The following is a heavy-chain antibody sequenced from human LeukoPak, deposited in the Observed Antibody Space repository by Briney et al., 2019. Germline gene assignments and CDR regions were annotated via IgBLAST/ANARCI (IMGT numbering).Heavy chain of an antibody. D-gene: IGHD4-17*01. CDR2: IKSKTDGGTT. Sequence: KPGGSLRLSCAASGFTFSNAWMSWVRQAPGKGLEWVGRIKSKTDGGTTDYAAPVKGRSTISRDDSKNTLYLQMNSLKTEDTAVYYCTTAPWGGDYSFYWGQGTLVTVSS. J-gene: IGHJ4*02. CDR1: GFTFSNAW. V-gene: IGHV3-15*01. CDR3: TTAPWGGDYSFY.